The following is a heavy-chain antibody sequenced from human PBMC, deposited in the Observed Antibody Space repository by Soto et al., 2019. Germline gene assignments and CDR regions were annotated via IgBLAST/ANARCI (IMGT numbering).Heavy chain of an antibody. Sequence: SETLPLTCAVYGGSFRGYYGSWIRKPPGKGLEWIGEINHSGSTNYNPSLKSRVTISVDTSKNQFSLKLSSVTAADTAVYYCARRDCSSTSCYVGMRGRWFDPWGQGTLVTVSS. V-gene: IGHV4-34*01. CDR1: GGSFRGYY. D-gene: IGHD2-2*01. CDR2: INHSGST. J-gene: IGHJ5*02. CDR3: ARRDCSSTSCYVGMRGRWFDP.